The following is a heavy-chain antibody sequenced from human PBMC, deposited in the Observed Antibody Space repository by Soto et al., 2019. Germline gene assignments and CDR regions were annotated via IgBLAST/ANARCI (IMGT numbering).Heavy chain of an antibody. V-gene: IGHV4-4*07. CDR1: GGSISYYY. CDR2: IYYSGST. D-gene: IGHD1-26*01. J-gene: IGHJ5*02. Sequence: PSETLSLTCTVSGGSISYYYWTWIRQPAGKGLEWIGRIYYSGSTNYNPSLKSRVTISVDTSKNQFSLKLSSVTAADTAVYYCARATATRGVWFDPWGQGTLVTVSS. CDR3: ARATATRGVWFDP.